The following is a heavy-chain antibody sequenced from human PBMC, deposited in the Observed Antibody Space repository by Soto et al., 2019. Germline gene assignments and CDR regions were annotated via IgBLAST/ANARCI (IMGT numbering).Heavy chain of an antibody. CDR1: GFNCSSYG. Sequence: GVSNRLSSAAAGFNCSSYGMHWVRQAPGKGLVWVSRIHRDGSSAGYADSVKGRITISRDNAKNTLYLQMNSLRAEDTAVYYCAREGQWLAPDYWGQGTLVTVSS. J-gene: IGHJ4*02. V-gene: IGHV3-74*01. D-gene: IGHD6-19*01. CDR3: AREGQWLAPDY. CDR2: IHRDGSSA.